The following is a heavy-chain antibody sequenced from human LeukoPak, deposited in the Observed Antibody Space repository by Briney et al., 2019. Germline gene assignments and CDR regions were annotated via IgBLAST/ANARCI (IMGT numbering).Heavy chain of an antibody. CDR2: INHRGSS. Sequence: PSETLSLTCAVYGESFSAYFWNWTRQAPGKPLEYIGEINHRGSSHYNPSPKTRVTLSVDTSKNQFSLKLTSVTAADTAVYFCARGSSFDGYCSAGACDAGYYDSWGQGTPVTVSS. J-gene: IGHJ4*02. CDR1: GESFSAYF. V-gene: IGHV4-34*01. D-gene: IGHD2-15*01. CDR3: ARGSSFDGYCSAGACDAGYYDS.